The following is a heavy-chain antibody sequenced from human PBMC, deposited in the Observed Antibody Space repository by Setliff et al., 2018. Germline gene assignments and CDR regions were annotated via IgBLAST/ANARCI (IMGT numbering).Heavy chain of an antibody. CDR1: GDTFSTYT. Sequence: ASVKVSCKASGDTFSTYTLSWVRQAPGQGLEWMGGIIPLLETVKYAQKFQGRVTITADKSTSIGYMELSSLRSEDTAVYYCARDGAYCSGGSCYSFDYWGQGTPVTVPQ. J-gene: IGHJ4*02. CDR3: ARDGAYCSGGSCYSFDY. D-gene: IGHD2-15*01. V-gene: IGHV1-69*06. CDR2: IIPLLETV.